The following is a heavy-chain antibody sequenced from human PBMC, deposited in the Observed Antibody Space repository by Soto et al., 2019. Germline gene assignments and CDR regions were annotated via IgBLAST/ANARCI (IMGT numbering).Heavy chain of an antibody. CDR3: ASGIQLWLRRINNGYSG. V-gene: IGHV1-69*12. J-gene: IGHJ4*02. CDR2: IIPMFGTA. CDR1: GGTFSIYA. Sequence: QVQLVQSGAEVKKPESSVKVSCKAPGGTFSIYAISWVRQAPGKGLEWMGGIIPMFGTANYAQRFQDRVTITADESTNTVYMELSSLRSEDTAVYFCASGIQLWLRRINNGYSGWGQGTLVTVSS. D-gene: IGHD5-18*01.